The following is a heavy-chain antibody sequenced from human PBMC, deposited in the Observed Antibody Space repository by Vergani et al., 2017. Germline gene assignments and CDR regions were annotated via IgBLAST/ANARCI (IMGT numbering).Heavy chain of an antibody. Sequence: QVQLVESGGGVVQPGRSLRLSCAASGFTFSSYGMHWVRQAPGKGLEWVAVISYDGSNKYYADSVKGRFTISRDNSKNTLYLQMNSLRAEDTAVYYCAKDGSQGVPWGCTNGVCFLYYYMDVWGKGTMVTVSS. V-gene: IGHV3-30*18. D-gene: IGHD2-8*01. CDR1: GFTFSSYG. CDR3: AKDGSQGVPWGCTNGVCFLYYYMDV. J-gene: IGHJ6*03. CDR2: ISYDGSNK.